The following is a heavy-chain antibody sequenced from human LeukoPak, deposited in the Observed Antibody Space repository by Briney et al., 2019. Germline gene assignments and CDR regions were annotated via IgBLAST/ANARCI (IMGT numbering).Heavy chain of an antibody. CDR2: ISSYNDYI. CDR1: GFTFSSYG. D-gene: IGHD2-8*01. J-gene: IGHJ4*02. V-gene: IGHV3-21*01. CDR3: ARDGGYCTKGVCYLDY. Sequence: GGSLRLSCAASGFTFSSYGMNWVRQAPGKGLEWVSSISSYNDYIYYADSVKGRFTISRDNAKNSLYLEMNSLRAEDTAVYYCARDGGYCTKGVCYLDYWGQGTLVTVSS.